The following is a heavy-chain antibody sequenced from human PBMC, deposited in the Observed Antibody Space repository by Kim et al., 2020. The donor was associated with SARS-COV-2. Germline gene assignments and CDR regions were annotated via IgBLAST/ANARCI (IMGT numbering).Heavy chain of an antibody. CDR1: GFTFSTYA. V-gene: IGHV3-23*01. Sequence: GGSLRLSCVASGFTFSTYAMTWVRQAPGKGLEWVSVVGGSGASTYYADPVKGRFTISRDNSKNTLYVEMNSLRAEDTAVYYCARAYCTGATCSGIDNWGQGTLVAVSS. D-gene: IGHD2-15*01. CDR2: VGGSGAST. CDR3: ARAYCTGATCSGIDN. J-gene: IGHJ4*02.